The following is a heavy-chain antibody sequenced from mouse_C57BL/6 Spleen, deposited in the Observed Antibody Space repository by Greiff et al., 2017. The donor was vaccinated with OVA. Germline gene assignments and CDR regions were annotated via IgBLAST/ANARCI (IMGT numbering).Heavy chain of an antibody. CDR2: IKPKNGGT. D-gene: IGHD4-1*01. Sequence: VQLQQSGPELVKPGASVKMSCKASGYTFTDYYMNWVKQSHGKSLEWIGYIKPKNGGTSYNQKFKGKATLTVNKSSSTAYMELRSLTSEDSAGYYCARMGGGNAMDYWGQGTSVTVSS. V-gene: IGHV1-22*01. CDR1: GYTFTDYY. CDR3: ARMGGGNAMDY. J-gene: IGHJ4*01.